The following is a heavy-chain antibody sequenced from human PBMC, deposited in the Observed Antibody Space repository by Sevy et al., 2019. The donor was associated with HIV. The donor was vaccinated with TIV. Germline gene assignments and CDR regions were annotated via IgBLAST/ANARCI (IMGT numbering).Heavy chain of an antibody. V-gene: IGHV1-18*04. Sequence: ASVKVSCKASGYTFTSYGISWVRQAPGQGLEWMGWISAYNGNTNYAQKLQGRVTMTTDTSTSTAYMELRSLGSDDTAVYYRARDLDNANENDAFDIWGQGTMVTVSS. J-gene: IGHJ3*02. CDR1: GYTFTSYG. CDR3: ARDLDNANENDAFDI. CDR2: ISAYNGNT. D-gene: IGHD1-20*01.